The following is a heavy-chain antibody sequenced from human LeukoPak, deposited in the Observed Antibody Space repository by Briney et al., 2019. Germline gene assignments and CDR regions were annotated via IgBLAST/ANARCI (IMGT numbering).Heavy chain of an antibody. CDR2: IYYSGST. Sequence: SETLSLTCTVSGVSISSYYWSWIRQPPGKGLEWIGYIYYSGSTNYNPSLKSRVTISVDTSKNQFSLKLSSVTAADTAAYYCARDLRGYWFDPWGQGTLVTVSS. CDR1: GVSISSYY. CDR3: ARDLRGYWFDP. J-gene: IGHJ5*02. D-gene: IGHD3-16*01. V-gene: IGHV4-59*01.